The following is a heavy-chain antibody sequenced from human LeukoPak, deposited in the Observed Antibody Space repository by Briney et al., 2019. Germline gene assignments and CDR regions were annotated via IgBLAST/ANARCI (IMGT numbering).Heavy chain of an antibody. Sequence: SETLSLTCAVYGGSFSVYYWSWIRQPPGKGLEWIGEINHSGSTNYNPSLKSRVTISVDTSKNQFSLKLSSVTAADTAVYYCATTERPSAGTDRGSFDYWGQGTLVTVPS. CDR1: GGSFSVYY. D-gene: IGHD6-13*01. CDR3: ATTERPSAGTDRGSFDY. J-gene: IGHJ4*02. V-gene: IGHV4-34*01. CDR2: INHSGST.